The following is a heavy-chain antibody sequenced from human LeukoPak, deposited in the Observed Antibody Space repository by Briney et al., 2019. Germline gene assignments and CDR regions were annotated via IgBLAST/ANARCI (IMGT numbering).Heavy chain of an antibody. CDR1: GYTFTIYG. J-gene: IGHJ5*02. V-gene: IGHV1-18*01. CDR2: ISAYNGNT. CDR3: ARVGKAAAGYNWFDP. D-gene: IGHD6-13*01. Sequence: ASVKVSCKASGYTFTIYGISWVRQAPGQGLEWMGWISAYNGNTNYAQKHQGRVTMTTDTSTSTAYMELRSLRSDDTAVYYCARVGKAAAGYNWFDPWGQGTLVTVSS.